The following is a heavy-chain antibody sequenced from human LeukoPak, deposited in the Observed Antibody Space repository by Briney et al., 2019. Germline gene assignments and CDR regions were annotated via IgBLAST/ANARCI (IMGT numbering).Heavy chain of an antibody. Sequence: PGGSLRLSCSASGFTFSSYAMHWVRQAPGKGLEYVSAISSNGGSTYYADSVKGRFTISRDNSKNTLYLQMSSLRADDMAVYYCAREISPGNWFDPWGQGTLVTVSS. CDR2: ISSNGGST. CDR3: AREISPGNWFDP. V-gene: IGHV3-64*04. D-gene: IGHD1-26*01. CDR1: GFTFSSYA. J-gene: IGHJ5*02.